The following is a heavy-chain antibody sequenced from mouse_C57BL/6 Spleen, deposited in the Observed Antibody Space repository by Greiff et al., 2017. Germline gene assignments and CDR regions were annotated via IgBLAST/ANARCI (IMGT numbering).Heavy chain of an antibody. CDR2: INPYNGDT. D-gene: IGHD2-12*01. CDR1: GYSFTGYF. Sequence: SGPELVKPGDSVKISCKASGYSFTGYFMNWVMQSHGKSLEWIGRINPYNGDTFYNQKFKGKATLTVDKSSSTAHMELRSLTSEDSAVYYCARARQSDYWGQGTTLTVSS. V-gene: IGHV1-20*01. J-gene: IGHJ2*01. CDR3: ARARQSDY.